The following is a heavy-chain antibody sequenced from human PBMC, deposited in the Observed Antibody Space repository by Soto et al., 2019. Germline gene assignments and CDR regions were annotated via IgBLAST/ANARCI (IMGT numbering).Heavy chain of an antibody. CDR3: ARDLRAVGMASRFDP. CDR2: IGNRGTGI. D-gene: IGHD6-13*01. J-gene: IGHJ5*02. Sequence: QVQLVESGGGLVKPGGSLRLSCAASGFTFGDHYMTWIRQAPGKGLEWVSFIGNRGTGIYYADSVKGRFTIFRDNAKNPWYLQRNGRRAEDTAMYYCARDLRAVGMASRFDPWARGPWSPSPQ. CDR1: GFTFGDHY. V-gene: IGHV3-11*01.